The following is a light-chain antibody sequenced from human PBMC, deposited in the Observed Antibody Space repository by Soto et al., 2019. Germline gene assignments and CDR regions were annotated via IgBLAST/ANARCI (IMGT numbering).Light chain of an antibody. CDR1: SSDVGGYKY. CDR3: SSYTSGNSVV. Sequence: QSALTQPASVSGSPGQSITISCTGTSSDVGGYKYVSWYQQHPGKAPKLMIYDVSNRPSGVSNRFSGSKSGNTASLTISGLQAEDEADYYCSSYTSGNSVVFGGGTKVTVL. V-gene: IGLV2-14*01. J-gene: IGLJ2*01. CDR2: DVS.